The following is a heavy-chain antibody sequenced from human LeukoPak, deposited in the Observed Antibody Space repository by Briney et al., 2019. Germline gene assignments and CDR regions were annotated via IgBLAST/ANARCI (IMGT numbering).Heavy chain of an antibody. J-gene: IGHJ4*02. CDR2: IKQDGSEK. V-gene: IGHV3-7*03. D-gene: IGHD6-19*01. CDR3: ARMSGIAVAAIWISYFDY. CDR1: GFTFGAYY. Sequence: GGSLRLSCAASGFTFGAYYMTWVRQAPGKGLEWVANIKQDGSEKYYVDSVKGRFTISRDNANNSLYLQMSSLRAEDTAVYYCARMSGIAVAAIWISYFDYWGQGTLVTVSS.